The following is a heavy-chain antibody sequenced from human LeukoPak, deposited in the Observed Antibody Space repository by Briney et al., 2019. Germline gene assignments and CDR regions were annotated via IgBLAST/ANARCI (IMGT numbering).Heavy chain of an antibody. CDR3: ARDGVYSSGWYTNFFDY. V-gene: IGHV1-8*03. J-gene: IGHJ4*02. D-gene: IGHD6-19*01. Sequence: ASVKVSCKSSGYTFTSYDINWVRQATGQGLEWMGWMNPNSGNTGYAQKFQGRVTITRNTSISTAYMELSSLRSEDTAVYYCARDGVYSSGWYTNFFDYWGQGTLVTVSS. CDR1: GYTFTSYD. CDR2: MNPNSGNT.